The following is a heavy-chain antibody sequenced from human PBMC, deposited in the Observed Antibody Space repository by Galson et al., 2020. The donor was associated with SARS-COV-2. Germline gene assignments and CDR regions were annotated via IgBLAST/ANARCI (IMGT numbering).Heavy chain of an antibody. Sequence: DSVTVSCKVSGYTLTELSMHWVRQAPGKGLEWMGGFDTEDGETIYAQKFQGRVTMTEDTSTDTAYMELSSLRSEDTAVYYCATLRVSTGTILNYYYGMDVWGQGTTVTVSS. CDR2: FDTEDGET. V-gene: IGHV1-24*01. D-gene: IGHD1-7*01. J-gene: IGHJ6*02. CDR1: GYTLTELS. CDR3: ATLRVSTGTILNYYYGMDV.